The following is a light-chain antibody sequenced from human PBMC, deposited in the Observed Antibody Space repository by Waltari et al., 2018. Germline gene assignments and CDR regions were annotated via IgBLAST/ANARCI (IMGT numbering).Light chain of an antibody. Sequence: IQMTQSPSSLSASIGERVTITCRASQSINSYLNWYQQKPGKAPKVLIFAASSLQSGVPSRFSGSGSGTDFTLTISSLQPEDFATYSCQQSYRTPLTFGGWTKVEIK. J-gene: IGKJ4*01. CDR1: QSINSY. CDR3: QQSYRTPLT. CDR2: AAS. V-gene: IGKV1-39*01.